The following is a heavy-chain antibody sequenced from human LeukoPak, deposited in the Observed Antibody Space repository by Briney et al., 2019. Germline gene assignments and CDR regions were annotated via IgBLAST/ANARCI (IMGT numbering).Heavy chain of an antibody. D-gene: IGHD1-1*01. Sequence: GGSLRLSCAASGFTFSRIAMTWVRQAPGKGLEWVSTIRSNGDTAYNADSVRGRFAISRDNSKSALFLQMNSLRVEDTAIYYCAKGQELDDGVFDSWGQGTLVTVSS. CDR1: GFTFSRIA. CDR3: AKGQELDDGVFDS. CDR2: IRSNGDTA. J-gene: IGHJ4*02. V-gene: IGHV3-23*01.